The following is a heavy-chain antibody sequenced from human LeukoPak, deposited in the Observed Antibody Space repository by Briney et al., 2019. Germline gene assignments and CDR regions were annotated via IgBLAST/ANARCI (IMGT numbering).Heavy chain of an antibody. Sequence: QTGGSLRLSCAASGFTFSSYAMSWVRQAPGKGLEWVSGVSSSGGTTYSADSVKGRFTISRDNSKSTLYLQMNSLRVEDTAVYYCAKNSGSYYKSYFDYWGQGTLVTVSS. V-gene: IGHV3-23*01. J-gene: IGHJ4*02. D-gene: IGHD1-26*01. CDR1: GFTFSSYA. CDR2: VSSSGGTT. CDR3: AKNSGSYYKSYFDY.